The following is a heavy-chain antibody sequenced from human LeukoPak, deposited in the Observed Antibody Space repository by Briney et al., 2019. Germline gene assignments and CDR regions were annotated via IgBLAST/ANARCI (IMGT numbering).Heavy chain of an antibody. CDR1: GGTFSSYA. D-gene: IGHD1-26*01. CDR3: AREGGSYFVGGGY. CDR2: IIPIFGTA. Sequence: GASVKVSCKASGGTFSSYAISWVRQAPGQGLEWMGGIIPIFGTANYAQKFQGRVTITADESTSTAYMELSSLRSDDTAVYYCAREGGSYFVGGGYWGQGTLVTVSS. J-gene: IGHJ4*02. V-gene: IGHV1-69*13.